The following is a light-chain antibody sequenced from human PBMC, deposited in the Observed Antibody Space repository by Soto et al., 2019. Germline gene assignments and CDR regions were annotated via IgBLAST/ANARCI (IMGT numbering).Light chain of an antibody. V-gene: IGLV2-11*01. CDR3: CSFAAAYSFWV. CDR2: DVS. CDR1: NRDIGGYNY. Sequence: QSALTQPRSVSGSPGQSVTISCSGSNRDIGGYNYVSWYQQHPGKAPKVIIYDVSGRPSGVPDRFSGSKSGNTASLTISGLQAEDEADYYCCSFAAAYSFWVFGGGTKVTVL. J-gene: IGLJ3*02.